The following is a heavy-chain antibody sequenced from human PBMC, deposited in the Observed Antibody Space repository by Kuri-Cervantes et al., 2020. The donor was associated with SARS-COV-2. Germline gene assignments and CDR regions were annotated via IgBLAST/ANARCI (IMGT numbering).Heavy chain of an antibody. Sequence: SVKVSCKASGGSFSSYAISWVRQAPGQGLEWMGRIIPILGTANYAQKFQGRVTITADKSTSTAYMELSSLRSEDTAVYYCARMSLLQNDAFDIWGQGTMVTVSS. V-gene: IGHV1-69*04. CDR1: GGSFSSYA. CDR3: ARMSLLQNDAFDI. D-gene: IGHD1-26*01. CDR2: IIPILGTA. J-gene: IGHJ3*02.